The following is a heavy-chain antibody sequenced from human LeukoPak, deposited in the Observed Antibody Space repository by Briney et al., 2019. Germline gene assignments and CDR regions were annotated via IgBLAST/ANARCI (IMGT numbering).Heavy chain of an antibody. Sequence: PSETLSLTCTVSGGSISSYYWSWIRQPPGKGLEWIGEINHSGSTNYNPSLKSRVTISVDTSKNQFSLKLSSVTAADTAVYYCAREGEVGAADPGAFDIWGQGTMVTVSS. V-gene: IGHV4-34*01. J-gene: IGHJ3*02. CDR1: GGSISSYY. CDR3: AREGEVGAADPGAFDI. D-gene: IGHD1-26*01. CDR2: INHSGST.